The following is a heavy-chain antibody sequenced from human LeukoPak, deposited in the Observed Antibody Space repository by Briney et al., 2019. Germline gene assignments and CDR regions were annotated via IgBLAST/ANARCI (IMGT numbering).Heavy chain of an antibody. CDR1: GGSFSGYY. Sequence: PSETLSLTCAVYGGSFSGYYWSWIRQPPGKGLEWIGEINHSGSTNYNPSLKSRVTISVDTSKNQFSLKLSSVTAADTAVYYCARWSTAMVLDYYYYMDVWGKGTTVTVSS. CDR3: ARWSTAMVLDYYYYMDV. V-gene: IGHV4-34*01. J-gene: IGHJ6*03. D-gene: IGHD5-18*01. CDR2: INHSGST.